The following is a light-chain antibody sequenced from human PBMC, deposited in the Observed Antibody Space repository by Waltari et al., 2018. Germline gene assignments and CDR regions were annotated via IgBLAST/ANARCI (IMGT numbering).Light chain of an antibody. CDR3: QSFDNMLSGGVV. CDR2: GNN. Sequence: QSVLTQPPSVSGTPGQRVTISCSGSTSHIGAGHGVHWYQHLPGTAPKLLIYGNNNRPSGVPDRFSGSKSGTSASLAITGLQADDEADYFCQSFDNMLSGGVVFGGGTKLAVL. CDR1: TSHIGAGHG. V-gene: IGLV1-40*01. J-gene: IGLJ2*01.